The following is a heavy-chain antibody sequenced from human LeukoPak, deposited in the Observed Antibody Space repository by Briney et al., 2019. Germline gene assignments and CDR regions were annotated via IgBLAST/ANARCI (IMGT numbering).Heavy chain of an antibody. D-gene: IGHD4-17*01. Sequence: SETLSLTCAVYGGSFSGYYWSWIRQPPGKGLEWIGEINHSGSTYYNPSLKSRVTISVDTSKNQFSLKLSSVTAADTAVYYCARPSTVTTGGAFDIWGQGTMVTVSS. V-gene: IGHV4-34*09. CDR2: INHSGST. J-gene: IGHJ3*02. CDR3: ARPSTVTTGGAFDI. CDR1: GGSFSGYY.